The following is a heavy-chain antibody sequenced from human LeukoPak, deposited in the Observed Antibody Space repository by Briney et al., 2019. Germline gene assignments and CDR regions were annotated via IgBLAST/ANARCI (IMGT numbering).Heavy chain of an antibody. J-gene: IGHJ5*02. Sequence: GGSLRLSCAASGFTFSSYEMNWVRQAPGKGLEWVSYISSSGSTTYYADSVKGRFTISRDNAKNSLYLQMNSLRAEDTAVYYCASHEYSSGPDWFDPWGQGTLVTVSS. CDR3: ASHEYSSGPDWFDP. V-gene: IGHV3-48*03. D-gene: IGHD6-19*01. CDR2: ISSSGSTT. CDR1: GFTFSSYE.